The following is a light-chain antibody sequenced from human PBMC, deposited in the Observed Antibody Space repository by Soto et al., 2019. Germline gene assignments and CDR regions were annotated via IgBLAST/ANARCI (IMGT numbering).Light chain of an antibody. CDR2: EVT. J-gene: IGLJ3*02. V-gene: IGLV2-14*01. CDR3: SSYTIRSLWV. CDR1: SSDFGGYNF. Sequence: QSVLTQPASVSGSPGQSITISCTGTSSDFGGYNFVSWYQQHPGKAPKLIIFEVTNRPSGVSNRFSGSKSANTASLTISGLQAEDEADYFCSSYTIRSLWVFGGGTKLTVL.